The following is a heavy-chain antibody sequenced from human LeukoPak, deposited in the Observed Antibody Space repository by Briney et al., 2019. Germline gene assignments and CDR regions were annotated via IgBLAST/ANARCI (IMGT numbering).Heavy chain of an antibody. V-gene: IGHV1-18*01. J-gene: IGHJ3*02. D-gene: IGHD1-26*01. CDR1: GYTFTSFG. Sequence: ASVKVSCKASGYTFTSFGITWVRQAPGQGLEWMGWISVYAGYTHYAPILQDRFTMTTDTSTSTAYMELSSLRSEDTAVYYCARGVADWYSGSYDAFDIWGQGTMVTVSS. CDR3: ARGVADWYSGSYDAFDI. CDR2: ISVYAGYT.